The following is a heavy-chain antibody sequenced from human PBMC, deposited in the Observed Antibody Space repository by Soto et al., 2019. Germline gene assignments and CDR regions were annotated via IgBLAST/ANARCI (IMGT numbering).Heavy chain of an antibody. V-gene: IGHV3-53*01. CDR1: GFTVSSSY. CDR3: AKDLGPLRLLNYYFYGLDV. CDR2: IESGGST. D-gene: IGHD2-15*01. J-gene: IGHJ6*02. Sequence: HPGGSLRLSCNASGFTVSSSYMSWVRQAPGMGLEWVAVIESGGSTHYADSVKGRFTISRDNSKNMIYLQLHTLRAEDTAVYYCAKDLGPLRLLNYYFYGLDVWGQGTTVTVSS.